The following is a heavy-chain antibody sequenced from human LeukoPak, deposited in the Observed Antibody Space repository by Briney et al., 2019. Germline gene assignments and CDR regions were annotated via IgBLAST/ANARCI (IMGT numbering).Heavy chain of an antibody. V-gene: IGHV3-48*01. CDR2: ITTSSSTT. Sequence: GGSLRLSCAASGFTFSSYSMNWVRQAPGKGLEWVSYITTSSSTTYYADSVKGRFTISRDNAKNSVYLQMNSLRAEDTAVYYCARVPGLYCSGTSCYMDYWGQGTLVTVSS. J-gene: IGHJ4*02. D-gene: IGHD2-2*02. CDR1: GFTFSSYS. CDR3: ARVPGLYCSGTSCYMDY.